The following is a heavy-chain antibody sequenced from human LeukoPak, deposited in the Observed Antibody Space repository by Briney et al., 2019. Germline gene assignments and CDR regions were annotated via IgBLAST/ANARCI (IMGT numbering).Heavy chain of an antibody. Sequence: PGGSLRLSCAASGFTFSSYAMSWVRQAPGKGLEWVSAISGSGGSTYYADSVKGRFTISRDNSKNTAYLQMNSLKTEDTAVYYCTRHSYGENWGQGTLVTVSS. CDR2: ISGSGGST. CDR3: TRHSYGEN. D-gene: IGHD5-18*01. CDR1: GFTFSSYA. J-gene: IGHJ4*02. V-gene: IGHV3-23*01.